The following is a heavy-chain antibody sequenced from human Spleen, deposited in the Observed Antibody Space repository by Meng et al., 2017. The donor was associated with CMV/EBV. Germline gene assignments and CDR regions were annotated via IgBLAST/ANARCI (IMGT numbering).Heavy chain of an antibody. CDR3: ARDWNPGY. J-gene: IGHJ4*02. Sequence: GGSLRLSCVGSGFTFSSHSMHWVRQAPGKGLEWVSYISSSSTSIKYADSVKGRFTISRDNSKNSLYLQMNSLRVEDTAVYFCARDWNPGYWGQGTLVTVSS. D-gene: IGHD1-1*01. CDR1: GFTFSSHS. V-gene: IGHV3-48*04. CDR2: ISSSSTSI.